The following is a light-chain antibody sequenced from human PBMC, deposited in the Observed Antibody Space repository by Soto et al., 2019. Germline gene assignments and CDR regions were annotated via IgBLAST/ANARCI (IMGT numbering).Light chain of an antibody. CDR1: SSNIGNNY. CDR3: ATWDRSQSVGV. Sequence: HSVLTQPPSVSAAPGQKVTISCSGSSSNIGNNYVFWYQQLPGTAPKLLIYDNDKRPSGIPDRFSGSKSGTSATLGITGLQTGDEADYYCATWDRSQSVGVFGGGTKVTVL. V-gene: IGLV1-51*01. CDR2: DND. J-gene: IGLJ2*01.